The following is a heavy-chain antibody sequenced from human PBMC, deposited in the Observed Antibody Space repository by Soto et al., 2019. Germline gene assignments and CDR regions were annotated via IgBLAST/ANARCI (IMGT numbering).Heavy chain of an antibody. CDR2: ISYDGSNK. D-gene: IGHD1-1*01. CDR1: GFTFSSYA. CDR3: ASPSLSSDGTTPIEY. Sequence: QVQLVESGGGVVQPGRSLRLSCAASGFTFSSYAMHWVRQAPGKWLEWVAVISYDGSNKYYADSVKGRFTISRDNSKNTLYLQRNSLRAEDTAVYYCASPSLSSDGTTPIEYWGQGTLVTVSS. J-gene: IGHJ4*02. V-gene: IGHV3-30-3*01.